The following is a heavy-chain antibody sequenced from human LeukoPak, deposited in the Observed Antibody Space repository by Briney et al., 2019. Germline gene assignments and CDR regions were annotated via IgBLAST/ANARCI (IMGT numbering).Heavy chain of an antibody. V-gene: IGHV4-59*01. CDR2: IYYSGST. CDR1: GGSISTYY. J-gene: IGHJ3*02. CDR3: ARRMDDAFDT. D-gene: IGHD2-8*01. Sequence: PSETLSLTCTVSGGSISTYYWSWIRQPPGKGLEWIGYIYYSGSTNYNPSLKGRVTISVDTSKNQFSLKLSSVTAADTAVYYCARRMDDAFDTWGQGTMVTVSS.